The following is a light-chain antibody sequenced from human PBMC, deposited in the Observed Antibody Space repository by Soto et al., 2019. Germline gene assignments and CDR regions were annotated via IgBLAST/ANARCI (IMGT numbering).Light chain of an antibody. J-gene: IGKJ2*01. CDR2: GAS. CDR1: KGISSE. V-gene: IGKV3-15*01. Sequence: EIVMTQSPATLSLSPGERAALSCSSSKGISSELAWYQQKPGQPPRLLIYGASTRATGVPARFTGSGSGSDFTLTISGLQSEDFAVYYCQQGHNWPLTFGQGTRLEI. CDR3: QQGHNWPLT.